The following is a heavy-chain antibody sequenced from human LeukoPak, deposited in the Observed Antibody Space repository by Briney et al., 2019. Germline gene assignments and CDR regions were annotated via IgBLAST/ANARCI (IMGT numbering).Heavy chain of an antibody. J-gene: IGHJ4*02. D-gene: IGHD2-15*01. V-gene: IGHV4-31*03. Sequence: PSETLSLTCTVSGGSISSGGYYWSWIRQHPGKGLEWIGYINYSGSTYYNPSLKSRVTISIDTSKNQFSLKLSSVTAADTAVYYCARGSGGHYQDFDFWGQGTLVTVSS. CDR2: INYSGST. CDR1: GGSISSGGYY. CDR3: ARGSGGHYQDFDF.